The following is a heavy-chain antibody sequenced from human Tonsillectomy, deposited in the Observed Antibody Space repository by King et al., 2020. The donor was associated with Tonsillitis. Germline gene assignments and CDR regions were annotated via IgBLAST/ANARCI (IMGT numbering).Heavy chain of an antibody. Sequence: ITLKESGPTLVKPTQTLTLTCTLSGFSISSSGVGVGWIRQPPGKALEWLALIYGNGDKRYRPSLRARLTITKDTSKNEVSLKMTNMAPVDAATYYCARLNSWGNAFDLWGRGTTVTVSS. CDR2: IYGNGDK. J-gene: IGHJ3*01. D-gene: IGHD6-13*01. CDR3: ARLNSWGNAFDL. CDR1: GFSISSSGVG. V-gene: IGHV2-5*01.